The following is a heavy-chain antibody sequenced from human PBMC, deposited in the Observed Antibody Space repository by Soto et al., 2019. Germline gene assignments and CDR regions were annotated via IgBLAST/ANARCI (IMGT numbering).Heavy chain of an antibody. CDR2: IWYDGSNK. CDR3: TKYRRTDAEGYSFDY. Sequence: SLRLSCAASGFTFSSYGMHWVRQAPGKGLEWVAVIWYDGSNKYYADSVKGRFTISRDNSKNTLYLQLSSVTAADTAVYFCTKYRRTDAEGYSFDYWGQGALVTVSS. D-gene: IGHD2-15*01. CDR1: GFTFSSYG. J-gene: IGHJ4*02. V-gene: IGHV3-33*06.